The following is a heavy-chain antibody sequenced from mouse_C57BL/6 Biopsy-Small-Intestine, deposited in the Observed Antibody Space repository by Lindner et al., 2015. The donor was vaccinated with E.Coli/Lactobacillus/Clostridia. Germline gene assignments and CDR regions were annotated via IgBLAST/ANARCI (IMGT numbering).Heavy chain of an antibody. V-gene: IGHV5-17*01. CDR3: ARRAMDY. J-gene: IGHJ4*01. CDR2: ISSGSSTI. Sequence: VQLQESGGGLVKPGGSLKLPCAASGFTFSDYGMHWVRQAPEKGLEWVAYISSGSSTIYYADTVKGRFTISRDNAKNTLFLQMTSLRSEDTAMYYCARRAMDYWGQGTSVTVSS. CDR1: GFTFSDYG.